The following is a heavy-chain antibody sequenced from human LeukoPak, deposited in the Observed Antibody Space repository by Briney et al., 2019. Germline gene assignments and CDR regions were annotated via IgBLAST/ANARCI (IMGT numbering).Heavy chain of an antibody. J-gene: IGHJ4*02. Sequence: PGGSLRLSCAASGFTFSSYEMNWVRQAPGKGLDWVSYISTSGSTIYYADSVKGRFTISRDNAKNSLYLQMNSLRPEDTAVYYCAKEEDYYESSAFDYWGQGTLVTVSS. CDR1: GFTFSSYE. CDR3: AKEEDYYESSAFDY. CDR2: ISTSGSTI. D-gene: IGHD3-22*01. V-gene: IGHV3-48*03.